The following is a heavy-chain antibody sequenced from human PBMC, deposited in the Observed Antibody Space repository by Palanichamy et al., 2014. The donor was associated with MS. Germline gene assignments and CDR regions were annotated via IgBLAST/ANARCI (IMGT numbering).Heavy chain of an antibody. CDR3: ARAHLSGHFDY. D-gene: IGHD3-10*01. V-gene: IGHV3-30-3*01. Sequence: QVQLVESGGGVVQPGRSLTLSCVASGFTFSGYPMHWVRQAPGKGLEWVAVISYDGTKQYYADSVKGRFTFSRDNSKNTMFLLMNSLRPEDTAVYYCARAHLSGHFDYWGQGTLVTVSS. J-gene: IGHJ4*02. CDR2: ISYDGTKQ. CDR1: GFTFSGYP.